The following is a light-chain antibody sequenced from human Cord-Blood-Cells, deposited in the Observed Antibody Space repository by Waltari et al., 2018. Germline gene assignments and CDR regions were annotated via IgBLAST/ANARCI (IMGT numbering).Light chain of an antibody. Sequence: QSALTQPASVSGSPGQSITISCTGTSSDVGSYNLVSWYQQHPGKAPKLMIYEGSKRPSGVSNRFSGSKTCNTTALTISVLQAEDEDDDYCCSYAGSSTFVVFGGGTKLTVL. CDR1: SSDVGSYNL. J-gene: IGLJ2*01. V-gene: IGLV2-23*03. CDR3: CSYAGSSTFVV. CDR2: EGS.